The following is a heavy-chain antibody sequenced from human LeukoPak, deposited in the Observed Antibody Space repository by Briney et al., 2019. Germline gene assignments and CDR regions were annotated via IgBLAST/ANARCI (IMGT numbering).Heavy chain of an antibody. J-gene: IGHJ4*02. Sequence: SDTLSLTCAVYGESLNYYYWSWVRQSPGKGLEWIGDIFDGKTINYNPSLKSRVTISAATSSQQFSLNLKSVTAADTAVYFCASGAWATRLNSWAQGALVIVSS. D-gene: IGHD4-23*01. V-gene: IGHV4-34*12. CDR1: GESLNYYY. CDR3: ASGAWATRLNS. CDR2: IFDGKTI.